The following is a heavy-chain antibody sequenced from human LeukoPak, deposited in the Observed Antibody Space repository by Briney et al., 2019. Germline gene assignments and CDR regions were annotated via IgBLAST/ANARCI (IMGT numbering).Heavy chain of an antibody. D-gene: IGHD2-2*02. Sequence: ASVKVSCKASAGTFSSYTISWVRQAPGQGLEWMGRIIPILGIANYAQKFQGRVTITADKSTSTAYMELSSLRSEDTAVYYCARDCSSTSCYSPDAFDIWGQGTMVTVSS. V-gene: IGHV1-69*04. CDR1: AGTFSSYT. CDR2: IIPILGIA. CDR3: ARDCSSTSCYSPDAFDI. J-gene: IGHJ3*02.